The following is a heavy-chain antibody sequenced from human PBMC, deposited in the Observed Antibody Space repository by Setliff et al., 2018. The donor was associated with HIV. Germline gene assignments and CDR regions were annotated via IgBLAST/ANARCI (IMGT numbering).Heavy chain of an antibody. CDR3: ARGGITAYYFDH. J-gene: IGHJ4*02. CDR2: TYYRSKWYT. V-gene: IGHV6-1*01. CDR1: GDSVSSDSAA. D-gene: IGHD5-18*01. Sequence: SQTLSLTCAISGDSVSSDSAAWNWIRQSPSRGLEWMARTYYRSKWYTDYAVSVKSRITINPDTSRNQFSLQLSSVLPDDSAVYFCARGGITAYYFDHLAQVTLVTVSS.